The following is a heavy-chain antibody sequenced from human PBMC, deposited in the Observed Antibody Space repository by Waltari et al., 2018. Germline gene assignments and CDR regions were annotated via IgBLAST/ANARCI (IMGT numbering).Heavy chain of an antibody. Sequence: EVQLVESGGGLVQPGGSLGLSCAASGFTFSRYAMTWVRQAPGKGLEWRSYISSSGNTIYDADSVKGRFTISRDNAKNSLYLQMNSLRAEDTAVYYCAREGSGNLPIFDYWGQGILVTVSS. D-gene: IGHD3-10*01. CDR2: ISSSGNTI. J-gene: IGHJ4*02. V-gene: IGHV3-48*03. CDR1: GFTFSRYA. CDR3: AREGSGNLPIFDY.